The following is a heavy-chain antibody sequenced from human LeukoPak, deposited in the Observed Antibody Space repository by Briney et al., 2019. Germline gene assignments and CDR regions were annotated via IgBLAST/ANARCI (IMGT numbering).Heavy chain of an antibody. CDR2: MNPNSGNT. V-gene: IGHV1-8*02. CDR1: GYTFTGYY. D-gene: IGHD5-24*01. CDR3: ARGVEMSKPDY. Sequence: ASVKVSCKASGYTFTGYYMHWVRQAPGQGLEWMGWMNPNSGNTGYAQKFQGRVTMTRNTSISTAYMELSSLRSEDTAVYYCARGVEMSKPDYWGQGTLVTVSS. J-gene: IGHJ4*02.